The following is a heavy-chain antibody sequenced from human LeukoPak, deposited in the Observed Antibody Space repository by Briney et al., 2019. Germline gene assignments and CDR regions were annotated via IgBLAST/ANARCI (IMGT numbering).Heavy chain of an antibody. Sequence: GGSLRLSCAASGFTFSSYNMNWVRQAPGKGLEWVSSISSSSSYIYYADSVKGRFTISRDNAKNSLYLQMNSLRAEDTAVYYCARGGSGNWNAPFDYWGQGTLVTVSS. CDR2: ISSSSSYI. CDR1: GFTFSSYN. D-gene: IGHD1-1*01. V-gene: IGHV3-21*01. CDR3: ARGGSGNWNAPFDY. J-gene: IGHJ4*02.